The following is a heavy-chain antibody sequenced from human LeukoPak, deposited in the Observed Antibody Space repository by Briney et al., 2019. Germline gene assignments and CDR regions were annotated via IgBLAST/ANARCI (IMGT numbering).Heavy chain of an antibody. CDR3: ARAPSFWSGLDAFDI. CDR2: IIPIFGTA. V-gene: IGHV1-69*13. CDR1: GGTFSSYA. J-gene: IGHJ3*02. Sequence: SVKVSCKASGGTFSSYAISWVRQAPGQGLEWMGGIIPIFGTANYAQKFQGRVTITADESTSTAYMELSSLRSEDTAVYYCARAPSFWSGLDAFDIWGQGTMVTVSS. D-gene: IGHD3-3*01.